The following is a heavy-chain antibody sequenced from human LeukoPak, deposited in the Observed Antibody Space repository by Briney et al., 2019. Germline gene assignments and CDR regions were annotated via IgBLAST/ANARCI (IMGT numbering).Heavy chain of an antibody. CDR1: GGSISSYY. V-gene: IGHV4-59*01. D-gene: IGHD2-15*01. CDR2: IYYSGST. Sequence: PSETLSLTGTVSGGSISSYYWSWIRQPPGKGLEWIGYIYYSGSTNYNPSLKSRVTISVDTSKNQFSLKLSSVTAADTAVYYCARDPGYCSGGSCYPLFDYWGQGTLVTVSS. CDR3: ARDPGYCSGGSCYPLFDY. J-gene: IGHJ4*02.